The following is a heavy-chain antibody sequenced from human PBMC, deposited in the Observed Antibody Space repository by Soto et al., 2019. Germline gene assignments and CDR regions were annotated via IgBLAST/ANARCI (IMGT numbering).Heavy chain of an antibody. CDR1: GFTFSSYA. CDR2: ISYDGSNK. CDR3: ARDDDVVVVAPKGY. V-gene: IGHV3-30-3*01. Sequence: PGGSLRLSCAASGFTFSSYAMHWVRQAPGKGLEWVAVISYDGSNKYYADSVKGRFTISRDNSKNTLYLQMNSLRAEDTAVYYCARDDDVVVVAPKGYWGQGTLVTVSS. J-gene: IGHJ4*02. D-gene: IGHD2-15*01.